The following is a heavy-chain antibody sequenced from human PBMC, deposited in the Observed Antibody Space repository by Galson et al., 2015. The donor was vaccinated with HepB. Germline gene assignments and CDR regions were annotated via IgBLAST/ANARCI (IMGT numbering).Heavy chain of an antibody. J-gene: IGHJ5*02. Sequence: SLRLSCATSGFTFSSYSMNWVRQAPGKGLEWLSYIDTSTSSSSSTTYYADSVKGRFTISRDNAKNSLYLQMNSLRAEDTAVYYCARGPPLFDPWGQGTLVTVSS. CDR3: ARGPPLFDP. V-gene: IGHV3-48*04. CDR2: IDTSTSSSSSTT. CDR1: GFTFSSYS.